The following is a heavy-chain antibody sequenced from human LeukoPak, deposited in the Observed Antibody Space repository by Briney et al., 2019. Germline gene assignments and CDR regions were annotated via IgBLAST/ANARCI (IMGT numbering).Heavy chain of an antibody. CDR3: ARVPESSSFNWFDP. D-gene: IGHD6-13*01. J-gene: IGHJ5*02. V-gene: IGHV4-39*07. CDR1: GGSISSSSYY. Sequence: HPSETLSLTCTVSGGSISSSSYYWGWIRQPPGKGLEWIGSIYYSGSTYYNPSLESRVTISVDTSKNQFSLKLSSVTAADTAVYYCARVPESSSFNWFDPWGQGTLVTVSS. CDR2: IYYSGST.